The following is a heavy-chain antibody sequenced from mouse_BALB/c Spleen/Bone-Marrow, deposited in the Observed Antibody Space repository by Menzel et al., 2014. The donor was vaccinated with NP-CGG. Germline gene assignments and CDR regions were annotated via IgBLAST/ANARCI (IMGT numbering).Heavy chain of an antibody. D-gene: IGHD1-1*01. CDR3: ARRDYYGSTYGFDY. Sequence: VQLQQSGPELVKPGASVKISCKASGYSLTSYYIHWVKQRPGQGLEWIGWIFPRNGGTKYNEKFKGKATLTADTSSSTAYMQLSSLTSEDSAVYFCARRDYYGSTYGFDYWGQGTTLTVSS. J-gene: IGHJ2*01. CDR1: GYSLTSYY. V-gene: IGHV1-66*01. CDR2: IFPRNGGT.